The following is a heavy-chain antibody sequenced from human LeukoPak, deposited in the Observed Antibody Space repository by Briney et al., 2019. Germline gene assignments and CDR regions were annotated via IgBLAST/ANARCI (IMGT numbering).Heavy chain of an antibody. D-gene: IGHD5-12*01. CDR2: IYYSGST. Sequence: PSETLSLTCTVSGGSISSSSYYWGWIRQPPGKGLEWIGSIYYSGSTYYNPSLKSRVTISVDTSKNQFSLKLSSVTAADTAVYYCARHKIVATTIDYWGQGTLVTVSS. V-gene: IGHV4-39*01. CDR3: ARHKIVATTIDY. CDR1: GGSISSSSYY. J-gene: IGHJ4*02.